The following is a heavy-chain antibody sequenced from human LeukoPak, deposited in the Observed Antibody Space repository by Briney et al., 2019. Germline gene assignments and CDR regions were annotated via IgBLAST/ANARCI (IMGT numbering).Heavy chain of an antibody. V-gene: IGHV3-53*01. CDR2: IYSGGST. Sequence: GGSLRLSCAASGFTVSSNYMSWVRQAPGKGLEWVSVIYSGGSTYYADSVKGRFTISRDNSKNTLYLQMNSLRAEDTAVYYCARGLAVAGYHYGMDVWGQGTTVTVSS. J-gene: IGHJ6*02. CDR1: GFTVSSNY. D-gene: IGHD6-19*01. CDR3: ARGLAVAGYHYGMDV.